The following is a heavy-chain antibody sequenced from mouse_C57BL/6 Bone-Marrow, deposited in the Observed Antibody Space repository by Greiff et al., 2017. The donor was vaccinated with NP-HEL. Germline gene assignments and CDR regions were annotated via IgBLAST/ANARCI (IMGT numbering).Heavy chain of an antibody. V-gene: IGHV5-4*01. CDR1: GFTFSSYA. CDR3: ARDGDDGYLYYAMDY. J-gene: IGHJ4*01. CDR2: ISDGGSYT. D-gene: IGHD2-3*01. Sequence: DVKLQESGGGLVKPGGSLKLSCAASGFTFSSYAMSWVRQTPEKRLEWVATISDGGSYTYYPDNVKGRFTISRDNAKNNLYLQMSHLKSEDTAMYYCARDGDDGYLYYAMDYWGQGTSVTVSS.